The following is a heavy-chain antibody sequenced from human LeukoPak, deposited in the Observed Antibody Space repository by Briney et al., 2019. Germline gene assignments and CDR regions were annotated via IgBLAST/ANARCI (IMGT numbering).Heavy chain of an antibody. CDR1: GFTFSSYS. CDR2: ISSSSSYI. Sequence: GGSLGLSCAASGFTFSSYSMNWVRQAPGKGLEWVSSISSSSSYIYYADSVKGRFTISRDNAKNSLYLQMNSLRAEDTAVYYCARGTTLTVTTYSDYWGQGTLVTVSS. V-gene: IGHV3-21*01. D-gene: IGHD4-11*01. J-gene: IGHJ4*02. CDR3: ARGTTLTVTTYSDY.